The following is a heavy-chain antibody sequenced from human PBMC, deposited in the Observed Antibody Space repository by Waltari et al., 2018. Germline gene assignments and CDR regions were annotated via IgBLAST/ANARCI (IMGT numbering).Heavy chain of an antibody. Sequence: QVQLQESGPGLVKPSETLSLTCAVPGYSLSTGYYWGWIRQPPGKGLEWIGSIYHSGSTYYNPSLKSRVTISVDTSKNQFSLKLSSVTAADTAVYYCARHGSDYYFDYWGQGTLVTVSS. J-gene: IGHJ4*02. CDR2: IYHSGST. CDR1: GYSLSTGYY. V-gene: IGHV4-38-2*01. CDR3: ARHGSDYYFDY.